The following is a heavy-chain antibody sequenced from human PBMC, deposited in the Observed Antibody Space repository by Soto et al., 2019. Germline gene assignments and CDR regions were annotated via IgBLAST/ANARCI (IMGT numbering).Heavy chain of an antibody. CDR3: AKGVITIFGVVIIYYYYGMDV. CDR1: GFTFSSYA. D-gene: IGHD3-3*01. Sequence: EVQLLESGGGLVQPGGSLRLSCAASGFTFSSYAMSWVRQAPGKGLEWVSAISGSGGSTYYADSVKGRFTISRDNSKNTLYLQMNSLRAEDTAVYYCAKGVITIFGVVIIYYYYGMDVWGQGTTVTVSS. V-gene: IGHV3-23*01. J-gene: IGHJ6*02. CDR2: ISGSGGST.